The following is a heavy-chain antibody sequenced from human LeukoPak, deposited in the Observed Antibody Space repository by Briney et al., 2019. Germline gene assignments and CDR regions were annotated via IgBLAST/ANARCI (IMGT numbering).Heavy chain of an antibody. V-gene: IGHV3-48*03. Sequence: GGSLRLSCAAAGFTFSSYEMNRVRQAPGKGLEWVSYISSSGSTIYYADSVKGRFTISRDNAKNSLYLQMNSLRAEDTAVYYCAELGITMIGGVWGKGTTVTISS. J-gene: IGHJ6*04. D-gene: IGHD3-10*02. CDR2: ISSSGSTI. CDR3: AELGITMIGGV. CDR1: GFTFSSYE.